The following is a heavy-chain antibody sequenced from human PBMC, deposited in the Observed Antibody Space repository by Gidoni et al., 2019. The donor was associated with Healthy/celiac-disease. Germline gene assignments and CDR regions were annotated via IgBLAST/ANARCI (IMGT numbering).Heavy chain of an antibody. CDR2: IRGSGGST. J-gene: IGHJ4*02. CDR1: GCTFSSYA. Sequence: EVQLLESGGGLVQPGGSLRLSCAASGCTFSSYAMSWVRQAPGKGLEWGSAIRGSGGSTYYADSVKGRFTISRDNSKNTLYLQMNSLRAEDTAVYYCAKEMETLWFGELFPLDYWGQGTLVTVSS. V-gene: IGHV3-23*01. CDR3: AKEMETLWFGELFPLDY. D-gene: IGHD3-10*01.